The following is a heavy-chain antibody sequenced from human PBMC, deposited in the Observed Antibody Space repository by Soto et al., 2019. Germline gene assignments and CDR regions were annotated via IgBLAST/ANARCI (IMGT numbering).Heavy chain of an antibody. CDR1: GGSISSYY. Sequence: SETLSLTCTVSGGSISSYYWSWIRQPAGKGLEWIGRIYTSGSTNYNPSLKSRVTMSVDTSKNQFSLKLSSVTAADTAVYYCARDQGYYDSSGYYYWFDPWGQGTLVTVSS. D-gene: IGHD3-22*01. CDR3: ARDQGYYDSSGYYYWFDP. CDR2: IYTSGST. J-gene: IGHJ5*02. V-gene: IGHV4-4*07.